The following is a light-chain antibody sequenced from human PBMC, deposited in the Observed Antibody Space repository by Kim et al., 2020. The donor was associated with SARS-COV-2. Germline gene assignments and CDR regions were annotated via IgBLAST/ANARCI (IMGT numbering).Light chain of an antibody. CDR3: QQYNSYSYT. CDR2: DAS. J-gene: IGKJ2*01. CDR1: QSISDW. V-gene: IGKV1-5*01. Sequence: GDRVTITCRASQSISDWLAWYQQRPGKAPKLLIYDASSLESGVPSRFSGSGSGTEFTLTISNLQPDDFATYYCQQYNSYSYTFGQGTKLEI.